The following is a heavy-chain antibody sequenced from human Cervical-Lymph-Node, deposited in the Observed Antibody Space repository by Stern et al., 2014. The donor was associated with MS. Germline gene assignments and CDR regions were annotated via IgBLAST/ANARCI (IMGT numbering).Heavy chain of an antibody. Sequence: VQLVQSGPEVKRPGESLKISCQASGYTFTSYWIRWVRQMPGKGLEGIAIIFPGGSDIRYSPSSQGQVTISAEKSSSTAYLQWKNLKASDTAIYYCARQRYFDYWGQGTLVTVSS. CDR2: IFPGGSDI. J-gene: IGHJ4*02. CDR3: ARQRYFDY. CDR1: GYTFTSYW. V-gene: IGHV5-51*01.